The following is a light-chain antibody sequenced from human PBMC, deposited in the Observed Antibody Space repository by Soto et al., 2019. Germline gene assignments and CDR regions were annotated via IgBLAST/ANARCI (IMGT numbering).Light chain of an antibody. CDR2: DAS. CDR1: QSVSSY. V-gene: IGKV3-11*01. Sequence: EIVLTQSPATLSLSPGERATLSCRARQSVSSYLAWYQQKPGQAPRLLIYDASNRATGIPARFSGSGSGTDFTLTISSLEPDDFAVYYCQQRSNWPPITFGQGTRLEIK. CDR3: QQRSNWPPIT. J-gene: IGKJ5*01.